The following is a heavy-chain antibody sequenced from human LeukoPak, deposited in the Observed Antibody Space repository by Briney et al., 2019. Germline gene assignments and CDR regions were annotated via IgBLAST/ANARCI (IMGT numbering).Heavy chain of an antibody. V-gene: IGHV4-39*01. CDR2: IYYSGTT. J-gene: IGHJ5*02. CDR1: GGSISSSSYY. D-gene: IGHD6-19*01. Sequence: PSETLSLTCTVSGGSISSSSYYWGWIRQPPGKGLEWIGSIYYSGTTYYNPSLKSRVTISVDTSKNQFSLKLSSVTAADTAVYYCARGGTVAGTRRWFDPWGQGTLVTVSS. CDR3: ARGGTVAGTRRWFDP.